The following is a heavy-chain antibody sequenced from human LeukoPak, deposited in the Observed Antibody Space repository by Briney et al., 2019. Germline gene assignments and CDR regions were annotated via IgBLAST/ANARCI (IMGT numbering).Heavy chain of an antibody. V-gene: IGHV4-39*01. CDR1: GGSISSSSYY. Sequence: SETLSLTCTVSGGSISSSSYYRGWIRQPPGKGLEWIGSIYYSGSTYYNPSLKSRVTISVDTSKNQFSLKLSSVTAADTAVYYCASRRNFYYELDYWGQGTLVTVSS. D-gene: IGHD3-3*01. CDR2: IYYSGST. CDR3: ASRRNFYYELDY. J-gene: IGHJ4*02.